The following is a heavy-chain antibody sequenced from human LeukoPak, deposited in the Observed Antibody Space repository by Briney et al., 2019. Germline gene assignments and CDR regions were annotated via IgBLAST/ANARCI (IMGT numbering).Heavy chain of an antibody. CDR2: IYYSGST. Sequence: SETLSLTCTVSGASFNIYYWSWIRQPPGKGLEWIGYIYYSGSTNYNASLKSRVTISVDTSKNQFSLKLRSVTAADTAVYYCARGGFSGGILRYFDLWGRGTLVTVSS. CDR3: ARGGFSGGILRYFDL. CDR1: GASFNIYY. J-gene: IGHJ2*01. V-gene: IGHV4-59*01. D-gene: IGHD2-15*01.